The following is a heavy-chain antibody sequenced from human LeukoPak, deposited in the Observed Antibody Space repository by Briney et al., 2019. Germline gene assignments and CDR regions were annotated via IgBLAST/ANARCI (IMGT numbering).Heavy chain of an antibody. D-gene: IGHD5-18*01. CDR1: GYTFTSYY. CDR3: AISYSYGRIDY. Sequence: ASVKVSCKASGYTFTSYYMHWVRQAPGQGLEWMGIISPSGGSTSYAQKFQGRVTMTRDTSTSTVYMELSSLRSEDTAVYYCAISYSYGRIDYWGQGTLVTVSS. J-gene: IGHJ4*02. CDR2: ISPSGGST. V-gene: IGHV1-46*03.